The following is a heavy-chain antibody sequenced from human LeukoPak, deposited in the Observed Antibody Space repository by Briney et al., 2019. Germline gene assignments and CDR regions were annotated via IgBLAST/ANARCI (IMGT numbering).Heavy chain of an antibody. V-gene: IGHV3-74*01. Sequence: GGSLRLSCAASGFTFSSYWMHWVRQAPGEGLVWVSRINSDGSRTSYADSVKGRFTISRDNAKNTLYLQMNSLRAEDTAVYYCAKDYVSNPSIAALGAFDIWGQGTMVTVSS. CDR3: AKDYVSNPSIAALGAFDI. CDR1: GFTFSSYW. D-gene: IGHD6-6*01. CDR2: INSDGSRT. J-gene: IGHJ3*02.